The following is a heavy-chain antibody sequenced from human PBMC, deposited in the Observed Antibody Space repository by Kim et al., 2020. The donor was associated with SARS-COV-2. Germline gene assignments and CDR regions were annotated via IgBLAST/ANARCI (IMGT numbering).Heavy chain of an antibody. D-gene: IGHD5-12*01. CDR3: AKDSRGVATIDY. CDR2: INTDGYTT. Sequence: GGSLRLSGAASGFTFINHWMHWVRQAPGKGLVWVSRINTDGYTTNYADSVKGRFTISRDNAKNTLYLEMNSLRGEDTAVYYCAKDSRGVATIDYWGQGTLVTVS. J-gene: IGHJ4*02. V-gene: IGHV3-74*01. CDR1: GFTFINHW.